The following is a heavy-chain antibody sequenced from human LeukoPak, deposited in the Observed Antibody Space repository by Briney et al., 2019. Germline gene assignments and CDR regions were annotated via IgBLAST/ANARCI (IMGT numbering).Heavy chain of an antibody. Sequence: GGPLRLSGAASTFTLNSYARHGVGQAQGKGGKGGAVISYHGSDTYYADSVKGRFTISRDNSVLHLQMNSLRPEDTAVYFCARGGYLVSPYKEFFDYWDQGTLVTVSS. CDR1: TFTLNSYA. D-gene: IGHD3-16*02. V-gene: IGHV3-30*03. J-gene: IGHJ4*02. CDR2: ISYHGSDT. CDR3: ARGGYLVSPYKEFFDY.